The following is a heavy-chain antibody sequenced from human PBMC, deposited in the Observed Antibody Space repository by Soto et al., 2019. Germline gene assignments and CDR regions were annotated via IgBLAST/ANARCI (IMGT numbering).Heavy chain of an antibody. CDR2: INPTGGST. J-gene: IGHJ4*02. D-gene: IGHD2-21*01. CDR1: GYTFINYY. CDR3: ARHLAVGDV. Sequence: QVQLVQSGAEVKKSGASVKVSCKASGYTFINYYIHWVRQAPGHGLEWMAIINPTGGSTNYAQKFQGRLTLTMDTSTTTVYMELSSLTSEDTAIYYCARHLAVGDVWGQGTLVTVSS. V-gene: IGHV1-46*01.